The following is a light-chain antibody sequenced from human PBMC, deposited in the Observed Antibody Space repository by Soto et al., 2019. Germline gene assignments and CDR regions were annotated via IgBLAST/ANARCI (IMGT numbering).Light chain of an antibody. CDR1: SSDVGGYNY. CDR2: EVS. V-gene: IGLV2-14*01. CDR3: SSYTSSSTLGPWV. J-gene: IGLJ3*02. Sequence: QSALTQPASVSGSPGQSITISCTGTSSDVGGYNYVSWYQQHPGKAPKLMIYEVSNRPSGVSNRFSGSKSGNTASLTISGLQAEDEADYYCSSYTSSSTLGPWVFGGGTQLTVL.